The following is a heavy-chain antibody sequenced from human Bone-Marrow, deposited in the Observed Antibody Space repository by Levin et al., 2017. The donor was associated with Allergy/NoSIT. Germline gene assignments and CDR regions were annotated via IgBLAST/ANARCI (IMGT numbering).Heavy chain of an antibody. CDR2: ISYDGSNK. J-gene: IGHJ4*02. CDR3: ARDIWYGGYYSFDY. D-gene: IGHD3-22*01. V-gene: IGHV3-30*04. CDR1: GFTFSSYA. Sequence: GESLKISCAASGFTFSSYAMHWVRQAPGKGLEWVAVISYDGSNKYYADSVKGRFTISRDNSKNTLYLQMNSLRAEDTAVYYCARDIWYGGYYSFDYWGQGTLVTVSS.